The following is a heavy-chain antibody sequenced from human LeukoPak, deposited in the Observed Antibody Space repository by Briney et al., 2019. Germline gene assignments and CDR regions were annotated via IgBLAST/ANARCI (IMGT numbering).Heavy chain of an antibody. V-gene: IGHV4-59*01. CDR3: ARGMIAQAAGAFNI. D-gene: IGHD3-22*01. Sequence: SETLSLTCTVSGGSITSSHWSWIRQPPGEGLEWVGYISNTGTSNYNPSSKSRVTISVYTSKSRFSLKLSSVTAADRALYYCARGMIAQAAGAFNIWGQGKVVTVSS. CDR2: ISNTGTS. CDR1: GGSITSSH. J-gene: IGHJ3*02.